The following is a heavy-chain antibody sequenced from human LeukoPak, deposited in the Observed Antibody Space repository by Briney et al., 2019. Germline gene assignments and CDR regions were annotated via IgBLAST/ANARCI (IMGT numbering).Heavy chain of an antibody. CDR2: MNPYSGNT. CDR1: GYTFTSYD. D-gene: IGHD4-11*01. CDR3: AREEVTVTPDY. V-gene: IGHV1-8*01. Sequence: ASVKVSRKASGYTFTSYDINWVRQATGQGVEGRGWMNPYSGNTGYAQTFQGRVTMTRTTSISTTYMELSSLRSDDAAVYYCAREEVTVTPDYWGQGTLVTVSS. J-gene: IGHJ4*02.